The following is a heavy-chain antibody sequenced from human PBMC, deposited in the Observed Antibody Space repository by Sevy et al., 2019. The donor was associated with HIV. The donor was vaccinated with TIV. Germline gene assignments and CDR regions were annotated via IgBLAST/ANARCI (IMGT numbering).Heavy chain of an antibody. CDR1: GFNFNNHW. CDR3: ARLPTGLQSFNYLLSTYFDS. J-gene: IGHJ4*02. CDR2: IKQDGSEK. D-gene: IGHD4-4*01. V-gene: IGHV3-7*01. Sequence: GGSLRLSCAASGFNFNNHWMSWVRQAPEKGLEWVANIKQDGSEKYYVDSLKGRFTISRDNANNSLSLQIDGLRAEDTDVYYCARLPTGLQSFNYLLSTYFDSWGQGTLVTVSS.